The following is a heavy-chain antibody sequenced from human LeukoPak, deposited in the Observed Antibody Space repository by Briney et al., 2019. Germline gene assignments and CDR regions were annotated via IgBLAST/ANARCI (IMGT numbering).Heavy chain of an antibody. D-gene: IGHD6-19*01. V-gene: IGHV4-59*08. Sequence: SETLSLTCTVSGGSISSYYWSWIRQPPGKGLEWIGYIYYSGSTNYNPSLKSRVTISVDTSKNQFSLKLSSVTAADTAVYYCARHGRVESGIAVAGTLHLDYWGQGTLVTVSS. CDR2: IYYSGST. CDR1: GGSISSYY. CDR3: ARHGRVESGIAVAGTLHLDY. J-gene: IGHJ4*02.